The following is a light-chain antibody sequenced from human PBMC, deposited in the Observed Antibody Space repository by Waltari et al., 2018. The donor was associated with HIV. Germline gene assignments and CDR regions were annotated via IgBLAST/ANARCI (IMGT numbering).Light chain of an antibody. J-gene: IGLJ3*02. CDR1: SGSFASTY. V-gene: IGLV6-57*03. Sequence: NFMLTQPHSVSESPGKTVTISCTRSSGSFASTYVQWYQQRPGSAPTTVIYEDNHRPSGVPDRFSGSIDSSSNSASLTISGLKTEDEADYYCQSYDSTNRVFGGGTKLTVL. CDR2: EDN. CDR3: QSYDSTNRV.